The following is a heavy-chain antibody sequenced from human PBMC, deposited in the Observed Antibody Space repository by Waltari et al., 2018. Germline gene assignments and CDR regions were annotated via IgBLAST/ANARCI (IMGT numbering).Heavy chain of an antibody. D-gene: IGHD3-10*01. CDR2: ISGSGGST. J-gene: IGHJ4*02. CDR3: AKEYMVRGVIIEGY. CDR1: GFTCSRHA. V-gene: IGHV3-23*04. Sequence: EVQLVESGGGLVQPGGSMRLSCAPSGFTCSRHAMSWVRQAPGKGLEWVSAISGSGGSTYYADSVKGRFTISRDNSKTTLYLQMNSLRAEDTAVYYCAKEYMVRGVIIEGYWGQGTLVTVSS.